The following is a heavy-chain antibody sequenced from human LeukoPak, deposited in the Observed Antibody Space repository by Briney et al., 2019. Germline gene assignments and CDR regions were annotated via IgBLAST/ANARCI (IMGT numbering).Heavy chain of an antibody. CDR3: ARGGVSYYFDY. D-gene: IGHD1-26*01. CDR1: GFTVSSKY. J-gene: IGHJ4*02. Sequence: GGSLRLSCVASGFTVSSKYMSWVRRAPGKGLEWVSLIYSGGSTYYADSVKGRFTISRDNSKNTLYLQMNSLRTEDTAVYYCARGGVSYYFDYWGQGTLVTVSS. V-gene: IGHV3-66*02. CDR2: IYSGGST.